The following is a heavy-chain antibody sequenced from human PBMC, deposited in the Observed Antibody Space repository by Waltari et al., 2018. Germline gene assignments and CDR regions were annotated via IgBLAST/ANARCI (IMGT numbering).Heavy chain of an antibody. J-gene: IGHJ6*02. CDR1: GFTFSSSG. V-gene: IGHV3-30*03. CDR3: ASCTGGNCYYYGFDV. CDR2: ISSDGSRK. Sequence: QVQLVESGGGVVQPGRSLRLSCAASGFTFSSSGMRGVRQTPGRGLEWVAVISSDGSRKSYADSVKGRFSISRDNSKNSLSLEMNSLRPEDTAVYYCASCTGGNCYYYGFDVWGQGTTVTVSS. D-gene: IGHD2-8*02.